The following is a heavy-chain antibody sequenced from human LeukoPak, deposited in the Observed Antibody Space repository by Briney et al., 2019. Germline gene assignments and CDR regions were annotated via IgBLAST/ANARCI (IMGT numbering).Heavy chain of an antibody. CDR1: GYTFTSYG. Sequence: ASVKVSCKASGYTFTSYGISWERQAPGQGLEWRGWISAYNDNTNYAQKLQGRVTMTTDTSTSTAYMALRSLRSDDTAVYYCARVHYDILTGYSYFDYWGQGTLVTVSS. D-gene: IGHD3-9*01. CDR3: ARVHYDILTGYSYFDY. CDR2: ISAYNDNT. J-gene: IGHJ4*02. V-gene: IGHV1-18*01.